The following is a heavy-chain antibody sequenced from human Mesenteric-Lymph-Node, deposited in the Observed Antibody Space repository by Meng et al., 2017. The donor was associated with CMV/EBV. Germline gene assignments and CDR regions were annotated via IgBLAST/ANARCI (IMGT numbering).Heavy chain of an antibody. CDR3: ARVDSILVQYLDY. Sequence: GGSLRLSCAASGFTVSSNYMSWVRQAPGKGLEWVSIIYSGGTTYYADSVKGRFTISRDNSKNTLYFQMNSLRPEDTAVYYCARVDSILVQYLDYWGQGTLVTVSS. J-gene: IGHJ4*02. D-gene: IGHD3-10*01. CDR2: IYSGGTT. V-gene: IGHV3-66*02. CDR1: GFTVSSNY.